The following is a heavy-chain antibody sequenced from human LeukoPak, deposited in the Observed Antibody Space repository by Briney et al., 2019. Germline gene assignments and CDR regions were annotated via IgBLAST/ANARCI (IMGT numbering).Heavy chain of an antibody. CDR1: GYSISSGYY. D-gene: IGHD3-10*01. CDR3: ASAMVRGVPFDY. V-gene: IGHV4-38-2*02. Sequence: SETLSLTCTVSGYSISSGYYWGWIRQPPGKGLEWIGSIYHSGSTYYNPSLKSRVTISVDTSKNQFSLKLSSVTAADTAVYYCASAMVRGVPFDYWGQGTLVTVSS. CDR2: IYHSGST. J-gene: IGHJ4*02.